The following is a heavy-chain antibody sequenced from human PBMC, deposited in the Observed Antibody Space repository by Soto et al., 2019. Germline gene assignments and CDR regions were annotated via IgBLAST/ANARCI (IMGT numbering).Heavy chain of an antibody. CDR1: GGSFSCYH. CDR3: ARIPGYDYSDPHDF. D-gene: IGHD4-17*01. J-gene: IGHJ4*02. CDR2: ITHRGSP. Sequence: QVQLQQWGAGLLKPSETLSLTCAVYGGSFSCYHWTWIRQPPGRGLEWIGEITHRGSPNYNPSFQSRVTISVDTYKNQFSLDLTSVTAAATAVYYCARIPGYDYSDPHDFWGQGMLVTVSS. V-gene: IGHV4-34*01.